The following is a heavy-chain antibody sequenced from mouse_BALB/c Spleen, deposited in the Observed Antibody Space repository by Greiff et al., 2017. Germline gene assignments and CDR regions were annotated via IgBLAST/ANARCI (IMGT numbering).Heavy chain of an antibody. CDR2: ISSGSSTI. J-gene: IGHJ2*01. V-gene: IGHV5-17*02. CDR1: GFTFSSFG. Sequence: EVQLVESGGGLVQPGGSRKLSCAASGFTFSSFGMHWVRQAPEKGLEWVAYISSGSSTIYYADTVKGRFTISRDNPTNTLFLQMTSLRSEDTAMYYCARGGSSFDYWGQGTTLTVSS. CDR3: ARGGSSFDY.